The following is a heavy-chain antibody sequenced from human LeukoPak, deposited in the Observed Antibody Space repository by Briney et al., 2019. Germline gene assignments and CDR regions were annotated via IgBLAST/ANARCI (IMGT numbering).Heavy chain of an antibody. D-gene: IGHD5-24*01. V-gene: IGHV3-7*04. CDR3: AKEAVVRDGYNHIDY. CDR1: GFTFSSYW. J-gene: IGHJ4*02. Sequence: PGGSLRLSCAASGFTFSSYWMSWVRQAPGKGLEWVANMKQDGSEKYYVDSVKGRFTISRDNAKNSLYLQMNSLRVEDTAVYYCAKEAVVRDGYNHIDYWGQGTLVTVSS. CDR2: MKQDGSEK.